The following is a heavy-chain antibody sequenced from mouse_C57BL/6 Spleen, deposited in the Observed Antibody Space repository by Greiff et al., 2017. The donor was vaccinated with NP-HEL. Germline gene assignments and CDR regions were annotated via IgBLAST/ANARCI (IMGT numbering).Heavy chain of an antibody. CDR3: ARYPYDSSMDY. V-gene: IGHV7-3*01. CDR1: GFTFTDYY. CDR2: IRNKANGYTT. D-gene: IGHD2-4*01. Sequence: EVKLMESGGGLVQPGGSLSLSCAASGFTFTDYYMSWVRQPPGKALEWLGFIRNKANGYTTEYSASVKGRFTISRDNSQSILYLQMNALGAEDSATDCCARYPYDSSMDYWGQGTSVTVSS. J-gene: IGHJ4*01.